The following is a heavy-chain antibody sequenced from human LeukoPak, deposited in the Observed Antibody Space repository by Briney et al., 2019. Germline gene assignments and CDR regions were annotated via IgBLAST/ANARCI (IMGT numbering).Heavy chain of an antibody. V-gene: IGHV4-39*01. CDR3: AAYSSSHNWFDP. CDR1: GGSISSSSHY. D-gene: IGHD6-13*01. CDR2: IYYSGST. Sequence: SETLSLTCTVSGGSISSSSHYWGWIRQPPGKGLEWIGSIYYSGSTYYNPSLKSRVTISVDTSKNQFSLELSSMTAADTAVYYCAAYSSSHNWFDPWGRGTLVTVSS. J-gene: IGHJ5*02.